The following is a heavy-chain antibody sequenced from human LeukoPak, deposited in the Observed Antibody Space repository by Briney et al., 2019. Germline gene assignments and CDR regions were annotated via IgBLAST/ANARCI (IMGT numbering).Heavy chain of an antibody. CDR3: AREIRYCSGGSCYLFDY. J-gene: IGHJ4*02. CDR2: ISSGSSSI. CDR1: GFTFSSYS. D-gene: IGHD2-15*01. Sequence: GGSLRLSCAASGFTFSSYSMNWVRQAPGKGLEWVSYISSGSSSIYYADSVKGRFTISRDNAKNSLYLQLNSLRDEDTAVYYCAREIRYCSGGSCYLFDYWGQGTLVTVSS. V-gene: IGHV3-48*02.